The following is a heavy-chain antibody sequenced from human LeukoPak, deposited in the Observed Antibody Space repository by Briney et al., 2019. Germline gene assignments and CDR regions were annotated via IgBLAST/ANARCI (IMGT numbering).Heavy chain of an antibody. CDR2: INSDGSST. V-gene: IGHV3-74*01. D-gene: IGHD1-7*01. J-gene: IGHJ3*02. CDR3: AKDRELELRTAHDAFDI. Sequence: HPGGSLRLSCAASGFTFSSYWMHWVRQAPGKGLVWVSRINSDGSSTSYADSVKGRFTISRDNAKNSLYLQMNSLRAEDTALYYCAKDRELELRTAHDAFDIWGQGTMVTVSS. CDR1: GFTFSSYW.